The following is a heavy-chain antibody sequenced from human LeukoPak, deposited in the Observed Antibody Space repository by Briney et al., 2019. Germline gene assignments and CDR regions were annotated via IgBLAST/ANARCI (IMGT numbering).Heavy chain of an antibody. CDR2: INHSGST. D-gene: IGHD6-19*01. CDR1: GGSFSSYY. CDR3: ARDSSGWYPFDY. J-gene: IGHJ4*02. Sequence: SETLSLTCAVYGGSFSSYYWSWIRQPPGKGLEWIGEINHSGSTNYNPSLKSRVTISVDTSKNQFSLKLSSVTAADTAVYYCARDSSGWYPFDYWGQGTLVTVSS. V-gene: IGHV4-34*01.